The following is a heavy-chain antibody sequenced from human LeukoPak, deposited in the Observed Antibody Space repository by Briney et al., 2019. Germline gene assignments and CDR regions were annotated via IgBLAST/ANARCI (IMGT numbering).Heavy chain of an antibody. Sequence: GGSLRLSCAASGFTFSSYGMHWVRQAPGKGLEWVAVISYDGSNKYYADSVKGRFTISRDNSKNTLYLQMNSLRAEDTAVYYCARAALAYCGGDCGNWFDPWGQGTLVTVS. J-gene: IGHJ5*02. V-gene: IGHV3-30*03. CDR1: GFTFSSYG. CDR2: ISYDGSNK. CDR3: ARAALAYCGGDCGNWFDP. D-gene: IGHD2-21*01.